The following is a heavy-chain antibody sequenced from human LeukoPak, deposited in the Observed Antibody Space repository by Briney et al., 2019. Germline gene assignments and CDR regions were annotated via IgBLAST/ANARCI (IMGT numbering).Heavy chain of an antibody. CDR2: IYYGGST. J-gene: IGHJ4*02. V-gene: IGHV4-39*01. D-gene: IGHD3-10*01. Sequence: SETLSLTCIVSGGSISSNSYFWGWLRQPPGKGLEWIGSIYYGGSTYYNPSLKSRVTISVDTSRNQFSLRLSSVTAADTAVYYCARPPYPSSGTYYFYYWGQGTLVTVSS. CDR1: GGSISSNSYF. CDR3: ARPPYPSSGTYYFYY.